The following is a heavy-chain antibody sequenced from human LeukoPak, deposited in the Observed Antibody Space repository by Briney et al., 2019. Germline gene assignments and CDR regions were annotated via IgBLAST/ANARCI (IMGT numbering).Heavy chain of an antibody. CDR1: GGSFSGYY. CDR2: INHSGST. Sequence: KPSETLSLTCAVYGGSFSGYYWSWIRQPPGKGLEWIGEINHSGSTNYNPSLKSRVTISVDTSKNQFSLKLSSVTAADTAVYYCAREGYGGKSNYWGQGTLVTVSS. J-gene: IGHJ4*02. CDR3: AREGYGGKSNY. V-gene: IGHV4-34*01. D-gene: IGHD4-23*01.